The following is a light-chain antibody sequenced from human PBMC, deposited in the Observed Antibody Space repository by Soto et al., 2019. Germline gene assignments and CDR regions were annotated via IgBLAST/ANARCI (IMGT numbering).Light chain of an antibody. Sequence: QTVVTQEPSFSVSPGGTVTLTCGLSSGSVSTTYYPSWYQQTPGQAPRTLIYSTNTCSSGVPDRFSGSILGNKAALTITGAQADDEADYYCVLYMSSGISVFGGGTKLTVL. J-gene: IGLJ3*02. V-gene: IGLV8-61*01. CDR2: STN. CDR3: VLYMSSGISV. CDR1: SGSVSTTYY.